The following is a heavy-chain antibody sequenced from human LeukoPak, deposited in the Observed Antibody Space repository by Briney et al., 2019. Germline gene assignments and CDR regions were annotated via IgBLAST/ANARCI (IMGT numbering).Heavy chain of an antibody. V-gene: IGHV3-21*01. Sequence: GGSLRLSCAASGFTFSKHSMNWVRLAPGKGLEWVSSISTGSSYIYHADSVKGRFTITRDNAKNSLYLQMNSLRAEDTAMYYCARRGIWDYSMDVWGQGTTVTVSS. CDR2: ISTGSSYI. J-gene: IGHJ6*02. CDR1: GFTFSKHS. CDR3: ARRGIWDYSMDV. D-gene: IGHD2/OR15-2a*01.